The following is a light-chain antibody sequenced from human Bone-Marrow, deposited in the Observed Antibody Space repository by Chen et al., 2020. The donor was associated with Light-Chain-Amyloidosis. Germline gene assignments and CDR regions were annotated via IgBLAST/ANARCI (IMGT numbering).Light chain of an antibody. J-gene: IGLJ3*02. CDR3: QVWDRSSDRPV. V-gene: IGLV3-21*02. Sequence: SYVLTQPSSVSVAPGQTATIACGGNNIGPRSLHWYQQTPGQAPLLVVYDDSDRPSGIPERLSGSNSGNTATLTISRVEAGDEADYYCQVWDRSSDRPVFGGGTKLTVL. CDR2: DDS. CDR1: NIGPRS.